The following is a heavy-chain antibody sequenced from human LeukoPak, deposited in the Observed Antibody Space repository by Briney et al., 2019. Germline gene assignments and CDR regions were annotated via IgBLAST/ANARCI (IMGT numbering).Heavy chain of an antibody. Sequence: PSETLSLTCTVSGGSISGTLYYWGWIRQPPGKGLEWIGSIFYSGITYYNPSLQSRVTISVDASKSQFSLHLSSVTAADTALYYCARIIVVTGTDYFDSWGQGTLVTVSS. CDR2: IFYSGIT. CDR3: ARIIVVTGTDYFDS. D-gene: IGHD6-19*01. V-gene: IGHV4-39*01. J-gene: IGHJ4*02. CDR1: GGSISGTLYY.